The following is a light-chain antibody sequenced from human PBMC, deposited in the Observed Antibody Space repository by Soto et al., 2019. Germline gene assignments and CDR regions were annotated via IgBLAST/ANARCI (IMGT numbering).Light chain of an antibody. Sequence: IVMTQSPATLSVSPGERATPSCRASQRVSSNLAWYQQKPGQAPRLLIYGASTRATGIPGRFSGSGSGTEFTLSISSLQSEDFAVYYCQQYNNRPETFGQGTKVDIK. V-gene: IGKV3-15*01. CDR1: QRVSSN. CDR2: GAS. CDR3: QQYNNRPET. J-gene: IGKJ1*01.